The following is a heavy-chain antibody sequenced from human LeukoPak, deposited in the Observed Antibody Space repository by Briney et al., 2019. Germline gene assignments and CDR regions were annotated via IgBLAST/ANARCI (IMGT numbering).Heavy chain of an antibody. CDR1: GFTFSSYG. J-gene: IGHJ4*02. D-gene: IGHD1-1*01. CDR2: IRYDGSNK. V-gene: IGHV3-30*02. CDR3: AKDPQGGTDQRRGDY. Sequence: PGGSLRLSCAASGFTFSSYGMHWVRQAPGKGLEWVAFIRYDGSNKYYADSVKGRFTISRDNSKNTLYLQMNSLRAEDTAVYYCAKDPQGGTDQRRGDYWGQGTLVTVSS.